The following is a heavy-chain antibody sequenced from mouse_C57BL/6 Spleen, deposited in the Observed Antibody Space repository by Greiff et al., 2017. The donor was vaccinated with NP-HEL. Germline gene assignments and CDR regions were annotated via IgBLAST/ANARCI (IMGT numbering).Heavy chain of an antibody. CDR1: GYTFTDYY. CDR2: INPNNGGT. V-gene: IGHV1-26*01. Sequence: VQLQQSGPELVKPGASVKISCKASGYTFTDYYMNWVKQSHGKSLKWIGDINPNNGGTSYNQKFKGKATLTVDKSSSTAYMELRSLTSEDSAVYYCARRGYYYGSSPYFDYWGQGTTLTVSS. CDR3: ARRGYYYGSSPYFDY. J-gene: IGHJ2*01. D-gene: IGHD1-1*01.